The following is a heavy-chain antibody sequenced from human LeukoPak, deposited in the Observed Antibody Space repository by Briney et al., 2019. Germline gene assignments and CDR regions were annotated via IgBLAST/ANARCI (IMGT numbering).Heavy chain of an antibody. Sequence: PGGSLSLSCAASGFTFSSYAMHWVRQAPGKGLEWVAVISYDGSNKYYADSVKGRFTISRDNSKNTLYLQMNSLRAEDTAVYYCVSGWYYFDYWGQGTLVTVSS. V-gene: IGHV3-30-3*01. D-gene: IGHD6-19*01. CDR1: GFTFSSYA. CDR2: ISYDGSNK. J-gene: IGHJ4*02. CDR3: VSGWYYFDY.